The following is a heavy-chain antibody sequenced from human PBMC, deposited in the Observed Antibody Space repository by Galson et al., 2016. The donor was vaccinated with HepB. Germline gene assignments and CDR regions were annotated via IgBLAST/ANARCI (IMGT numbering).Heavy chain of an antibody. J-gene: IGHJ4*02. CDR1: GFTFSDYA. D-gene: IGHD3-22*01. CDR2: ISGRGGGT. CDR3: AKGAPYYYDSSGYYGPGDF. Sequence: PRLSCAASGFTFSDYALNWVRQAPGKGLEWVSTISGRGGGTYYADSVKGRVTISRDNSKNTLFLQMNSLRAEDTARYYCAKGAPYYYDSSGYYGPGDFWGQGTQVTVSS. V-gene: IGHV3-23*01.